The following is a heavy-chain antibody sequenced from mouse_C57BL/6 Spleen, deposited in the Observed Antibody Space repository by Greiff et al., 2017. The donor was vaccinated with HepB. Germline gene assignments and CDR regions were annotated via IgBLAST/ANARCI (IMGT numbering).Heavy chain of an antibody. Sequence: VQLQESGAELVRPGASVTLSCKASGYTFTDYEMHWVKQTPVHGLEWIGAIDPETGGTAYNQKFKGKAILTADKSSSTAYMELRSLTSEDSAVYYCTRDYSNYEFAYWGQGTLVTVSA. D-gene: IGHD2-5*01. CDR1: GYTFTDYE. J-gene: IGHJ3*01. V-gene: IGHV1-15*01. CDR3: TRDYSNYEFAY. CDR2: IDPETGGT.